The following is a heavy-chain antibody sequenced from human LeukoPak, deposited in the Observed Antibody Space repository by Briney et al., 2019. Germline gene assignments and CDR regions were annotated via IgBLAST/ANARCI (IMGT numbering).Heavy chain of an antibody. CDR2: ISGDGTNK. V-gene: IGHV3-30-3*01. J-gene: IGHJ5*02. CDR1: GFFFSSYC. CDR3: ARARYCSGGSCYWNWFDP. D-gene: IGHD2-15*01. Sequence: PRGSLRLSCEASGFFFSSYCMPWVRQAPGKGLEWLAVISGDGTNKYYAESVKGPFTISRDNATNSLYLQMNSLRAEDTAVYYCARARYCSGGSCYWNWFDPWGQGTLVTVSS.